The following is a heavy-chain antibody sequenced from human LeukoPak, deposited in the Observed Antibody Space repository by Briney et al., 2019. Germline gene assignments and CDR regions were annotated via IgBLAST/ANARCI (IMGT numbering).Heavy chain of an antibody. D-gene: IGHD1-26*01. V-gene: IGHV4-4*02. CDR2: ISLTGET. CDR3: SRESGAFCPFGY. CDR1: GGSISSTNW. Sequence: SETLSLTCGASGGSISSTNWCRCVRQPPAQALEWIGEISLTGETNYNPSLNGRVTMSLDGSRNQLSLTLTSVTAADTAIYYCSRESGAFCPFGYWGQGTLVIVPP. J-gene: IGHJ4*02.